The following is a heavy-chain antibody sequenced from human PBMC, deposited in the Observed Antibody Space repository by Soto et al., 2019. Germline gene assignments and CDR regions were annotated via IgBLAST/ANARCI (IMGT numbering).Heavy chain of an antibody. CDR3: ASMDDYGGNSHY. CDR2: INHSGST. CDR1: GGSFSSYY. D-gene: IGHD4-17*01. V-gene: IGHV4-34*01. Sequence: SETLSVTCAVYGGSFSSYYWTWIRQPPGKGLEWIGEINHSGSTNYNPSLKSRVTISVDTSKNQFSLKVRSVTVADTAVYYCASMDDYGGNSHYWGQGTLVT. J-gene: IGHJ4*02.